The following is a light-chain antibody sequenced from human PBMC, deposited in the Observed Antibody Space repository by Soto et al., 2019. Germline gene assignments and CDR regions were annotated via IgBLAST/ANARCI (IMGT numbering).Light chain of an antibody. Sequence: EIVLTQSPGTLSLSPGERATFSCRASQSVSSSYLAWYQQKPGQAPRLLIYGASSRATGIPDRFSGSGSATDFTLTISRLEPEDFAVYYCQQYGSSPLTFGGGTKVEIK. CDR1: QSVSSSY. V-gene: IGKV3-20*01. J-gene: IGKJ4*01. CDR3: QQYGSSPLT. CDR2: GAS.